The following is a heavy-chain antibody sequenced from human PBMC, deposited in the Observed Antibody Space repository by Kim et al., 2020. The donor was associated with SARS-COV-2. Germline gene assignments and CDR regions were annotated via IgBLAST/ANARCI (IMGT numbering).Heavy chain of an antibody. CDR3: GTWFGELLDY. J-gene: IGHJ4*02. V-gene: IGHV4-39*01. CDR2: IYYSGST. Sequence: SETLSLTCTVSGGSISSSSYYWGWIRQPPGKGLEWIGSIYYSGSTYYNPSLKSRVTISVDKSKNQFSLKLSSVTAADTAVYYCGTWFGELLDYWGQGTLVTVSS. D-gene: IGHD3-10*01. CDR1: GGSISSSSYY.